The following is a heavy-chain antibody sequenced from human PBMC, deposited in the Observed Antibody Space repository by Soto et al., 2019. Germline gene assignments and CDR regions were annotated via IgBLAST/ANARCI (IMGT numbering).Heavy chain of an antibody. J-gene: IGHJ3*02. CDR3: AKGDGLGYCRGGSCYHDAFDI. CDR2: ISGSGGST. V-gene: IGHV3-23*01. Sequence: GGSLRLSCAASGFSFSSYAMSWVRQAPGKGLEWVSAISGSGGSTYYADSVKGRFTISRDNSKNTLYLQMNSLRAEDTAVYYCAKGDGLGYCRGGSCYHDAFDIWGQGTMVTVSS. CDR1: GFSFSSYA. D-gene: IGHD2-15*01.